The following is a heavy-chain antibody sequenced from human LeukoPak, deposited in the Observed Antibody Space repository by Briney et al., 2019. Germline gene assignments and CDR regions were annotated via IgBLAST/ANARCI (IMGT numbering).Heavy chain of an antibody. CDR1: GGSFSGYY. CDR3: ARGRVFDY. Sequence: SETLSLTCAVYGGSFSGYYWSWIRQPPGKGLEWIGEINHSGSTNYNPSLKSRVTISVDTSKNQFSLKLSSVTAADTAVYYCARGRVFDYWGQGTLVTVSS. CDR2: INHSGST. V-gene: IGHV4-34*01. J-gene: IGHJ4*02.